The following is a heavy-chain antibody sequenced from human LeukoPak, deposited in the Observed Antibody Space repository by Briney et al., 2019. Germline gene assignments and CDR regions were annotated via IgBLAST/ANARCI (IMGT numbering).Heavy chain of an antibody. CDR2: ISHDGSYK. J-gene: IGHJ4*02. D-gene: IGHD4-23*01. CDR1: GFTFSDYG. V-gene: IGHV3-30*18. Sequence: GGSLRLSCAASGFTFSDYGMHWVRQAPGKGLEWVAIISHDGSYKYYADSVKGRFTISRDNSKNTLYLQMNSLRAEHTVVYYCAKVRGGGGNSPYYFDYWGQGTLVTVSS. CDR3: AKVRGGGGNSPYYFDY.